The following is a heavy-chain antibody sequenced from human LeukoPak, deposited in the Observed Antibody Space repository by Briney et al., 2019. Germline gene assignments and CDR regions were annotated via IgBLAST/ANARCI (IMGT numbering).Heavy chain of an antibody. CDR2: FDPEDGET. Sequence: GASVKVSCKVSGYTLTELSMHWVRQAPGKGLEWMGGFDPEDGETIYAQKFQGRVTMTEDTSTDTAYMELSSLRSEDTAVYYCARDLGVFWSGYYTFDYWGQGTLVTVSS. J-gene: IGHJ4*02. CDR1: GYTLTELS. CDR3: ARDLGVFWSGYYTFDY. D-gene: IGHD3-3*01. V-gene: IGHV1-24*01.